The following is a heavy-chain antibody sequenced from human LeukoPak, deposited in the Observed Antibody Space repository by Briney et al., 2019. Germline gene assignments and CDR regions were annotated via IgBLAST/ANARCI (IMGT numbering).Heavy chain of an antibody. CDR3: ARSIVGATIGPPDY. V-gene: IGHV4-59*08. J-gene: IGHJ4*02. CDR1: GGSISNYY. D-gene: IGHD1-26*01. CDR2: IYHSGST. Sequence: SETLSLTCTVSGGSISNYYWSWIRQPPGKGLEGIANIYHSGSTNYSPSLETRVTISVDTSKNQFSLKLRFVTAADTAVYYCARSIVGATIGPPDYWGQGTLVTVSS.